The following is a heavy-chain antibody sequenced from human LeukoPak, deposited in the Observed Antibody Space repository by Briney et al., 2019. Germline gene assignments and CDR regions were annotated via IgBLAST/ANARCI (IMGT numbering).Heavy chain of an antibody. Sequence: GGSLRLSCAASGFTVSSNYISWVRQAPGKGLEWVSFINSGGSTSYADSVKGRLTISRDNSKNTLYLQMNSLRAEDTAVYYCARPKLGYCSGGSCSPFDYWGQGTLVTVSS. D-gene: IGHD2-15*01. J-gene: IGHJ4*02. CDR1: GFTVSSNY. CDR3: ARPKLGYCSGGSCSPFDY. CDR2: INSGGST. V-gene: IGHV3-66*04.